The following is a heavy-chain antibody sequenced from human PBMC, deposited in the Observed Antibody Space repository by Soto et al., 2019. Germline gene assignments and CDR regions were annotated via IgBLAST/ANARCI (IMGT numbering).Heavy chain of an antibody. CDR3: AKERRADLESCYYNAMDV. V-gene: IGHV1-69*01. Sequence: QVQLVQSGAEGKKPGSSVKVSCKASGGTFSSFTISWVRQAPGQGLEWMGGIIPIYGTANYAQQFQGRVTITADASTKPAFMELSSLRPEETTVYYCAKERRADLESCYYNAMDVWGQGTTVTVSS. CDR1: GGTFSSFT. CDR2: IIPIYGTA. J-gene: IGHJ6*02. D-gene: IGHD3-3*01.